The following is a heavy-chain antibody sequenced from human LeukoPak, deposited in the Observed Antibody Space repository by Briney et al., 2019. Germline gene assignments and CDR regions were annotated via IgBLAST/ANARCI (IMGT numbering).Heavy chain of an antibody. CDR2: IYYSGST. Sequence: SETLSLTCTVSGGSISSTYYWGWIRQPPGKGLEWIGSIYYSGSTYYNPSLKSRVTISVDMSKNQFSLKLSSVTAADTAVYYCARHPLADGRIHYLDYWGQGTLVTVSS. CDR3: ARHPLADGRIHYLDY. CDR1: GGSISSTYY. D-gene: IGHD5-24*01. J-gene: IGHJ4*02. V-gene: IGHV4-39*01.